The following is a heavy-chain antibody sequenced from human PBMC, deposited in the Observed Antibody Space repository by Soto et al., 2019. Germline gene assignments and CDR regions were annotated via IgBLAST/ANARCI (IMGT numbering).Heavy chain of an antibody. D-gene: IGHD2-2*01. Sequence: EVQVVESGGGLVQPGGSLRLSCSVSGFTIITYAMRWVRQAPGKGLEYVASSSSNGDSTYYADSVKGRFTISRDNSKNTLYLQMSSLRAEDTALYYCVKDRYVDYWGQGSLVTVSS. CDR3: VKDRYVDY. CDR1: GFTIITYA. J-gene: IGHJ4*02. V-gene: IGHV3-64D*06. CDR2: SSSNGDST.